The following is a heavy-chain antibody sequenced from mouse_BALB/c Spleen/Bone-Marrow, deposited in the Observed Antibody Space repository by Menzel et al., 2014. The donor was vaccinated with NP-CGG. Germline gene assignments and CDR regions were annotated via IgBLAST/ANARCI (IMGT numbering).Heavy chain of an antibody. D-gene: IGHD1-2*01. V-gene: IGHV1S126*01. CDR2: IDPSDSET. CDR1: GYSFTSYW. J-gene: IGHJ4*01. CDR3: ARDGITTATYYYAMDY. Sequence: QVQLKESGPQLVRPGASVKISCKASGYSFTSYWMHWVKQRPGQGLEWIGMIDPSDSETRLNQKFKDKATLTVDISSSTAYMQLSSPTSEDSAVYYCARDGITTATYYYAMDYWGQGTSVTVSS.